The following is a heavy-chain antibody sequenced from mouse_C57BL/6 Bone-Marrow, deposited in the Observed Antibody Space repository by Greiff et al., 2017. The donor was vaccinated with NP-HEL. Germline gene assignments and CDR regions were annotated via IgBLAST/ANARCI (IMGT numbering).Heavy chain of an antibody. J-gene: IGHJ2*01. CDR3: ARRGWDYYFDY. D-gene: IGHD4-1*01. V-gene: IGHV1-72*01. Sequence: VQLKQPGAELVKPGASVKLSCKASGYTFTSYWMHWVKQRPGRGLEWIGRIDPNSGGTKYNEKFKSKATLTVDKPSSTAYMQLSSLTSEDSAVYYCARRGWDYYFDYWGQGTTLTVSS. CDR1: GYTFTSYW. CDR2: IDPNSGGT.